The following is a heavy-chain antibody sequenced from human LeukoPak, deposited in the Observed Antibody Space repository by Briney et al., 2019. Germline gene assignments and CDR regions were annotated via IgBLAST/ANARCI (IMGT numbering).Heavy chain of an antibody. CDR1: GGSFSGYY. CDR3: ARGRGYSYGTRSYYFDY. J-gene: IGHJ4*02. V-gene: IGHV4-34*01. Sequence: PSETLSLTCAVYGGSFSGYYWSWIRQPPGKGLEWIGEINHSGSTNYNPSLKSRVTISVDTSKNQFSLKLGSVTAADTAVYYCARGRGYSYGTRSYYFDYWGQGTLVTVSS. D-gene: IGHD5-18*01. CDR2: INHSGST.